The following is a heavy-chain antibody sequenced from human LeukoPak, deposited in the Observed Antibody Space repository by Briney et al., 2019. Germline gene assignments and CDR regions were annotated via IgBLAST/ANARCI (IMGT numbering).Heavy chain of an antibody. J-gene: IGHJ5*02. Sequence: ASVKVSCKASGYTFTSYDINWVRQATGQGLEWMGWMNPNSGNTGYAQKFQGRVTMTRNTSISTAYMELSSLRSEDTAVYYCARANPELLWFGELLFTHNWFDPWGQGTLVTVSS. CDR1: GYTFTSYD. CDR2: MNPNSGNT. D-gene: IGHD3-10*01. CDR3: ARANPELLWFGELLFTHNWFDP. V-gene: IGHV1-8*01.